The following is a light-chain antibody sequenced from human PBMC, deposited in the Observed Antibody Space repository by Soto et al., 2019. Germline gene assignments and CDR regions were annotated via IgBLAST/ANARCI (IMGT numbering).Light chain of an antibody. CDR2: KAS. CDR3: QQYSSYSLT. CDR1: QSISSW. Sequence: DIQMTQSPSTLSASVGDRVTITCRASQSISSWLAWYQQKPGKAPKLLIYKASSLESGVPSRFSGSGSETEFTLSISGLQPDDFATYYCQQYSSYSLTFGQGTKVEIK. J-gene: IGKJ1*01. V-gene: IGKV1-5*03.